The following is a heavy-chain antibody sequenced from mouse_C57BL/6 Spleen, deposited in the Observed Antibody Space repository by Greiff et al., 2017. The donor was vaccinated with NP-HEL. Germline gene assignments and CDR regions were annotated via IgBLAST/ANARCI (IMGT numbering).Heavy chain of an antibody. D-gene: IGHD3-2*02. CDR3: ARQLRLFDY. CDR2: ISYDGSN. CDR1: GYSITSGYY. Sequence: DVKLQESGPGLVKPSQSLSLTCSVTGYSITSGYYWNWIRQFPGNKLEWMGYISYDGSNNYNPSLKNRISITRDTSKNQFFLKLNSVTTEDTATYYCARQLRLFDYWGQGTTLTVSS. V-gene: IGHV3-6*01. J-gene: IGHJ2*01.